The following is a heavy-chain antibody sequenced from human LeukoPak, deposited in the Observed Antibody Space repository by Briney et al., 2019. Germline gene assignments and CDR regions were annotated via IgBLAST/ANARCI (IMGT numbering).Heavy chain of an antibody. J-gene: IGHJ5*02. CDR2: MYYSGST. CDR1: GGSISSGDYY. V-gene: IGHV4-30-4*01. CDR3: ARPYYYDSRIDP. D-gene: IGHD3-22*01. Sequence: SETLSLTCTVSGGSISSGDYYWSWIRQPPGKGLGWIAYMYYSGSTYYNPSLKSRVTMSADTSKNQLSLKLSSVTAADTAVYYCARPYYYDSRIDPWGQGILVTVSS.